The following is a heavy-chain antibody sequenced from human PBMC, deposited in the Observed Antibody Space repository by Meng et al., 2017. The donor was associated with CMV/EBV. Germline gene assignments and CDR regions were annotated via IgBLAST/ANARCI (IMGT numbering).Heavy chain of an antibody. J-gene: IGHJ4*02. CDR2: ISGSGGST. CDR1: GFTFSSYA. CDR3: AKDLGVYSSSSIDY. Sequence: GGSLRLSCAASGFTFSSYAMSWVRQAPGKGLEWVSAISGSGGSTYYADSVKGRFTISRDYSKNTLYLQMNSLRAEDTAVYYCAKDLGVYSSSSIDYWGQGTLVTVSS. V-gene: IGHV3-23*01. D-gene: IGHD6-6*01.